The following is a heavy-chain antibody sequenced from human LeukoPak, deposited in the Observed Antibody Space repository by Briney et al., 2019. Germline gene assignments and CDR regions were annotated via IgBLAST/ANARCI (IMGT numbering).Heavy chain of an antibody. CDR3: ARERALFECLEY. J-gene: IGHJ4*02. V-gene: IGHV3-33*01. Sequence: GGSLRLSCAAPGFSSIASVTYSVPQAPGKGLEWVAVIWSDGRNKYYADSVKGRFTFSRDNSNNMLYLQMNSLRAEDTAVYYCARERALFECLEYWGQGTLVTVSS. CDR2: IWSDGRNK. CDR1: GFSSIASV.